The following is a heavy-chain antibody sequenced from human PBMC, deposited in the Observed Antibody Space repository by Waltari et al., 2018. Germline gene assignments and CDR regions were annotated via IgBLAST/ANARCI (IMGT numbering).Heavy chain of an antibody. D-gene: IGHD3-3*01. V-gene: IGHV3-23*01. CDR1: GFTFSSYA. CDR3: AKRPFGVVSDDAFDI. J-gene: IGHJ3*02. CDR2: SSGGGGGT. Sequence: EVQLLESGGGLVQPGGSLRLSCAASGFTFSSYAMSWVRQAPGKGREWGSTSSGGGGGTYYADSVKGRFTSFRDNPKNTLYLQLNSLRAGDTAVYYCAKRPFGVVSDDAFDIWGQGTMVTVSS.